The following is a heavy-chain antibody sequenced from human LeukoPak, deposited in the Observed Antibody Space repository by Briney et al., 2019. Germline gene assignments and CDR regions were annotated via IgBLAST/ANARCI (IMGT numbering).Heavy chain of an antibody. D-gene: IGHD6-13*01. CDR3: AKDRIAAAGATCGNGFDA. CDR2: ISYDGSNK. Sequence: AGGSLRLSCAASGFTFRSYAMHWGRQAPGKGVEGGAVISYDGSNKYYADYVKGRFTISRDNSKNTLYMQMNSLRAEDTAVYYCAKDRIAAAGATCGNGFDAWGQGTMVTVSS. J-gene: IGHJ5*02. V-gene: IGHV3-30*16. CDR1: GFTFRSYA.